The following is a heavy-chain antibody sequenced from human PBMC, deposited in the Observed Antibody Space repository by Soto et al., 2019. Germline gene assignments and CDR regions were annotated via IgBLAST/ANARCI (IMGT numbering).Heavy chain of an antibody. CDR3: ARRFRGYSYAYAY. V-gene: IGHV4-59*01. CDR2: IYYSGST. CDR1: GGSISSYY. D-gene: IGHD5-18*01. J-gene: IGHJ4*02. Sequence: SETLSLTCTVSGGSISSYYWSWIRQPPGRGLEWIGYIYYSGSTNYNPSLKSRVTISVDTSKNQFSLKLSSVTAADTAVYYCARRFRGYSYAYAYWGQGTLVTVSS.